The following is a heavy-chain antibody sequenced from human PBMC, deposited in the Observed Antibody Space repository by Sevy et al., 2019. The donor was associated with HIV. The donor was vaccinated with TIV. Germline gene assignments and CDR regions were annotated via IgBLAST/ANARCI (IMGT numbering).Heavy chain of an antibody. CDR2: LPFGWGRK. D-gene: IGHD2-8*01. V-gene: IGHV3-23*02. J-gene: IGHJ4*02. CDR3: ARDGCTKPHDY. CDR1: GFNFNIYS. Sequence: GGSLRLSCVASGFNFNIYSMSWVRQAPGKRLEWVANLPFGWGRKNHGDSVQGRFTMSREDSKKTVYLEMNSLRPEDTAVYYGARDGCTKPHDYWGQGTLVTVSS.